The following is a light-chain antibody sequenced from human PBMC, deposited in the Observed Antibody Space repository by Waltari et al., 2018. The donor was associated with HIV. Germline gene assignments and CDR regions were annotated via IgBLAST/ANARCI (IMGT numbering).Light chain of an antibody. CDR3: QSYDSSLSGFVV. V-gene: IGLV1-40*01. CDR1: SSNIGAGYD. Sequence: QSVLTQSPSVSGAPGQRVTISCTGSSSNIGAGYDVHWYQQLPGTAPKVLIYGNTNRPSGVPDRFSGSKSGTSASLAITGLQAEDEADYYCQSYDSSLSGFVVFGGGTKVTVL. J-gene: IGLJ2*01. CDR2: GNT.